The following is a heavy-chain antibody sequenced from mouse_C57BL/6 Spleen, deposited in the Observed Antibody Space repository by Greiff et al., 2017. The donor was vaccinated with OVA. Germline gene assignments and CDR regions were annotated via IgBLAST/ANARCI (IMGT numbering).Heavy chain of an antibody. V-gene: IGHV3-1*01. CDR2: ISYSGST. D-gene: IGHD2-2*01. Sequence: EVKLMESGPGMVKPSQSLSLTCTVTGYSITSGYDWHWIRHFPGNKLEWMGYISYSGSTNYNPSLKSRISITHDTSQNHFFLKLNSVTTEDTATYYCARSTMVSSWFAYWGQGTLVTVSA. CDR1: GYSITSGYD. CDR3: ARSTMVSSWFAY. J-gene: IGHJ3*01.